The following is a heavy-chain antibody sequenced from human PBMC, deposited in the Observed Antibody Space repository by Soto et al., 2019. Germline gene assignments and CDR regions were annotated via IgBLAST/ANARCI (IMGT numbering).Heavy chain of an antibody. D-gene: IGHD5-18*01. CDR2: IIPIFGTA. CDR3: ARDEPVDTAMVYPTH. V-gene: IGHV1-69*12. Sequence: QVQLVQSGAEVKKPGSSVKVSCKASGGTFSSYAISWVRQAPGQGLEWMGGIIPIFGTANYAQKFQGRVTIXXDXSXXTAYMELSSLRSEDTAVYYCARDEPVDTAMVYPTHWGQGTLVTVSS. J-gene: IGHJ4*02. CDR1: GGTFSSYA.